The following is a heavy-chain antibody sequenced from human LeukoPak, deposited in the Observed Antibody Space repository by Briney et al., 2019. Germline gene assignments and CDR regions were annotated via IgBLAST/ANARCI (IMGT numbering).Heavy chain of an antibody. CDR1: GFTFSSYS. CDR3: ARGRQDYYYYMDV. Sequence: GGSLRLSCAASGFTFSSYSMNWVRQAPGKGLEWVSSISSSSSYIYYADSVKGRFTISRDNAKNSLYLQMNSLRAEDTAVYYCARGRQDYYYYMDVWGKGTTVTVSS. J-gene: IGHJ6*03. V-gene: IGHV3-21*01. CDR2: ISSSSSYI.